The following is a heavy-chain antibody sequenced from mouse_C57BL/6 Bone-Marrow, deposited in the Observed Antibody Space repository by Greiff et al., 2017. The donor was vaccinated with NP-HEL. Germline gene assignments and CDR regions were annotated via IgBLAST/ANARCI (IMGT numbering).Heavy chain of an antibody. V-gene: IGHV1-39*01. CDR1: GYSFTDYN. J-gene: IGHJ2*01. CDR2: INPNCGTT. Sequence: EVLLVESGPELVKPGASVKISCKASGYSFTDYNMNWVKQSTGKSLEWIGVINPNCGTTCYNEKFKGKATLTVDQSSSTAYMQLNSLTSDDSAVYYCAREAYYSNYEDDWGQGTTLTVSS. CDR3: AREAYYSNYEDD. D-gene: IGHD2-5*01.